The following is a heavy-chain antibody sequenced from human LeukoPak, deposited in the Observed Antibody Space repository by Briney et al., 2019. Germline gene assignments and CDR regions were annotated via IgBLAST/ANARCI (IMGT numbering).Heavy chain of an antibody. CDR3: AKGGAGGGNY. CDR1: GFTFSSYA. V-gene: IGHV3-23*01. D-gene: IGHD3-16*01. Sequence: GGSLRLSCAASGFTFSSYAMSWVRQAPGKGLEWVSAISGSGGSTYYADSVKGRFTISRDNSKNTLYLQMNSRRAEATAVYYWAKGGAGGGNYWGQGTLVTVSS. J-gene: IGHJ4*02. CDR2: ISGSGGST.